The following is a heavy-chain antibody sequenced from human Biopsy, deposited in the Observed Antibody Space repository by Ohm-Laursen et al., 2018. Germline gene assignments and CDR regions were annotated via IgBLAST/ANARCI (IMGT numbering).Heavy chain of an antibody. CDR3: TRGGYYYDSLAYYYWFDP. Sequence: SVKVSCKASGYTFTGYHVHWVRQAPGQGLEWMGWINAKTGDTNYAQKFQGRVTMTRDTSISTAYVDLSSLRPDDTAVYYCTRGGYYYDSLAYYYWFDPWGQGTLVTVSS. J-gene: IGHJ5*02. V-gene: IGHV1-2*02. D-gene: IGHD3-22*01. CDR2: INAKTGDT. CDR1: GYTFTGYH.